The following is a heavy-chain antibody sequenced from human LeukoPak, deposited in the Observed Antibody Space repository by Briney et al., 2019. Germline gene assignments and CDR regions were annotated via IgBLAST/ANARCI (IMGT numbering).Heavy chain of an antibody. CDR1: GFTFSSYS. Sequence: LRLSCAASGFTFSSYSMNWVRQAPGKGLEWIGYIYYSGSTYYNPSLKSRVTISVDTSKNQFSLKLSSVTAADTAVYYCASSSTSWFDYWGQGTLVTVSS. V-gene: IGHV4-30-4*08. J-gene: IGHJ4*02. CDR3: ASSSTSWFDY. CDR2: IYYSGST. D-gene: IGHD2-2*01.